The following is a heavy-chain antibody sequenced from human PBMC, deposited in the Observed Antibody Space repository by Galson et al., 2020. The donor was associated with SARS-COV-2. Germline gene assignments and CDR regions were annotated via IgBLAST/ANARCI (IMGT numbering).Heavy chain of an antibody. J-gene: IGHJ5*02. V-gene: IGHV1-18*01. CDR3: ARVIAGPGIRFDP. CDR1: GYTFSTYS. CDR2: ITAHNGHT. D-gene: IGHD6-13*01. Sequence: ASVKVSCKTSGYTFSTYSINWARQAPGQGLEWVGWITAHNGHTKYAQKFQDRVTMTTDTSTTTAYMELRSLRSDDTAVYYCARVIAGPGIRFDPWGQGTLVTVSS.